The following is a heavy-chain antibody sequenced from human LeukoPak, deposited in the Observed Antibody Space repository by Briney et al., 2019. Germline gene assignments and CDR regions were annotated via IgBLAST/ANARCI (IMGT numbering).Heavy chain of an antibody. CDR1: GDSISSGTYY. CDR2: IHYGGST. J-gene: IGHJ6*03. V-gene: IGHV4-39*01. D-gene: IGHD3-10*01. Sequence: SETLSLTCTVSGDSISSGTYYWGWIRQPPGKGLEWIGNIHYGGSTYYNPSLKSRVTISVDTSKKQLSLKLSSVTAADTALYYCARLGGVRGYYYYYMDVWGKGTTVTVSS. CDR3: ARLGGVRGYYYYYMDV.